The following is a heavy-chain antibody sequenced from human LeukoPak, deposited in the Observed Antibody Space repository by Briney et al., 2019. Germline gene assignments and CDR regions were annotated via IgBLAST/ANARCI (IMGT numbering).Heavy chain of an antibody. J-gene: IGHJ4*02. D-gene: IGHD6-19*01. CDR2: VWYDGSNE. V-gene: IGHV3-33*01. CDR1: GFTFSNYG. Sequence: PGGSLRLSCAASGFTFSNYGMHWVRQAPGKGLEWVAVVWYDGSNENYADSVKGRFTISRDNSKNTLYLQMNSLRAEDTAVYYCARDHTIAVPGPFDYWGQGALVTVSS. CDR3: ARDHTIAVPGPFDY.